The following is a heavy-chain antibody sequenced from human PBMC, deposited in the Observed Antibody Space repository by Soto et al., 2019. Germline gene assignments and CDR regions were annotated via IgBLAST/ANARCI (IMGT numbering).Heavy chain of an antibody. J-gene: IGHJ4*02. Sequence: PGGSLRLSCAASGFTFSSYSMNWVRQAPGKGLECVSSISSSSSYIYYADSVKGRFTISRDNAKNSLYLQMNSLRAEDTAVYYCARDRLRLGELSLLGYFDYWGQGTLVTVSS. V-gene: IGHV3-21*01. D-gene: IGHD3-16*02. CDR1: GFTFSSYS. CDR2: ISSSSSYI. CDR3: ARDRLRLGELSLLGYFDY.